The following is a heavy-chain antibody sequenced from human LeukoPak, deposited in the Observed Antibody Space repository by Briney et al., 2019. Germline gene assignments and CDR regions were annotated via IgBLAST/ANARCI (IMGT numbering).Heavy chain of an antibody. J-gene: IGHJ4*02. CDR3: ARLYHDSSGYFDY. CDR1: GYSFTSYW. D-gene: IGHD3-22*01. Sequence: GESLKISCKGSGYSFTSYWIGWVRQIPGKGLEWMGIIYPGDSDTRYSSSFQGKVTISADKSISNAYLQWSSLKASDAAMYYCARLYHDSSGYFDYWGQGTLVTVSS. V-gene: IGHV5-51*01. CDR2: IYPGDSDT.